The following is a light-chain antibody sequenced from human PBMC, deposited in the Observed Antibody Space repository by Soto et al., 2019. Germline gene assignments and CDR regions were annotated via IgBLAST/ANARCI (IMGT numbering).Light chain of an antibody. J-gene: IGKJ1*01. Sequence: DIVMTQSPDSLAVSLGERATINCKSSQSVLYSSDNRNYLTWYQQKPGQPPKLLIYWASTRESGVPDRFSGSGSGTDFTLTISSLQAEDVAVYYCQQYYNIPKTFGQGTKVDI. CDR3: QQYYNIPKT. V-gene: IGKV4-1*01. CDR1: QSVLYSSDNRNY. CDR2: WAS.